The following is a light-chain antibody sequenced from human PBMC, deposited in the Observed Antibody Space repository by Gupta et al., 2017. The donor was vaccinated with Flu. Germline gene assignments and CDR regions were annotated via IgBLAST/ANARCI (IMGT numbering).Light chain of an antibody. J-gene: IGKJ2*01. Sequence: GDRVTMTGRTSQGFSGWLAWYQQKPGKAPNLLIYEASSLESGVPSRFSGSGSGMEFTLTISSLQPDDFATYYCQQYASYPPTFGKGTKLEIK. CDR3: QQYASYPPT. V-gene: IGKV1-5*01. CDR1: QGFSGW. CDR2: EAS.